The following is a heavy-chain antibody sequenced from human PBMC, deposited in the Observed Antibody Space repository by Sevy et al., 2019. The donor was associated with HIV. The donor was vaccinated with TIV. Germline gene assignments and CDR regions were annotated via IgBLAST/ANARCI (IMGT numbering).Heavy chain of an antibody. Sequence: ETLSLTCAVSGGSISSNYWWSWVRQAPGKGLEWVANIKQDGSVKYYVDSVKGRFTISKDNAMNLLYLQMNSLRAEDTALYYCVRAVATDGSFWGQGTLVTVSS. D-gene: IGHD6-13*01. CDR3: VRAVATDGSF. J-gene: IGHJ4*02. V-gene: IGHV3-7*03. CDR2: IKQDGSVK. CDR1: GGSISSNYW.